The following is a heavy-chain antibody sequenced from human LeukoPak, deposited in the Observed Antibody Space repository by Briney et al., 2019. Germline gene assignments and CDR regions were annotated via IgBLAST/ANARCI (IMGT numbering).Heavy chain of an antibody. CDR3: AKDQGIAVAGTDDAFDI. J-gene: IGHJ3*02. Sequence: GRSLRLSCAASGFTFSNYGMHWVRPASGKGLEWVAVIAYDGSNEYYAEFVKGRFTISRDNSKNTLYLQMYSLRAEDTAVYFCAKDQGIAVAGTDDAFDIWGQGTRVTVSS. CDR2: IAYDGSNE. CDR1: GFTFSNYG. D-gene: IGHD6-19*01. V-gene: IGHV3-30*18.